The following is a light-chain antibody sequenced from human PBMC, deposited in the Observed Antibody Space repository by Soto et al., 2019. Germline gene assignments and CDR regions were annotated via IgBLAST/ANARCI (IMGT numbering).Light chain of an antibody. CDR3: AAWDDSLNRAV. J-gene: IGLJ7*01. CDR2: SNN. V-gene: IGLV1-44*01. Sequence: QSVLTQPPSASGTPGQRVTISCSGSSSNIGSNTVNWYQQLPGTAPKLLIYSNNQRPSGVPDRFSGSKSGTSASLAISGLQSEDEAEYYCAAWDDSLNRAVFGGGTQLTVL. CDR1: SSNIGSNT.